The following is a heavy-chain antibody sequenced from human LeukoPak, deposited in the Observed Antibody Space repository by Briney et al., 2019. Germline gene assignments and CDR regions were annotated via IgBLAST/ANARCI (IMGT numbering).Heavy chain of an antibody. D-gene: IGHD2-2*01. CDR1: GFTFSSYS. J-gene: IGHJ4*02. CDR2: ISSSSSYI. Sequence: PGGSLRLSCAASGFTFSSYSMNWVRQAPGKGLEWVSSISSSSSYIYYADSVKGRFTISRDNSKNTLYLQMNSLRAEDTAVYYCAKEFQLGIRGGVDYWGQGTLVTVSS. V-gene: IGHV3-21*04. CDR3: AKEFQLGIRGGVDY.